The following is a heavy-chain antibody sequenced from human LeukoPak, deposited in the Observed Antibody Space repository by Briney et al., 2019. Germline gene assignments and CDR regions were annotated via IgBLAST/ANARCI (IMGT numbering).Heavy chain of an antibody. V-gene: IGHV3-23*01. CDR1: GFTFSNYA. D-gene: IGHD6-6*01. J-gene: IGHJ4*02. Sequence: PGGSLRLXCAASGFTFSNYAMSWVRRAPGKGLEWVSAISAGGGATYYADSVKGRFTISRDNSKNTLFLQMNSLTAEDTAVYYCAKDGSSSPYYFDYWGQGTLVTVSS. CDR3: AKDGSSSPYYFDY. CDR2: ISAGGGAT.